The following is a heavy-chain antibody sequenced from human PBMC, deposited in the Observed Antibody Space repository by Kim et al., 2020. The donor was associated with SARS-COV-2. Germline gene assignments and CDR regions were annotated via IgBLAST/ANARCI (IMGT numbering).Heavy chain of an antibody. J-gene: IGHJ4*02. CDR3: ARGPSTGDFDY. CDR2: GT. Sequence: GTHYAQRFQGRVTMTSDTSVSAVYMELSRLRSDDMAMFYCARGPSTGDFDYWGQGTLVTVSS. V-gene: IGHV1-2*02. D-gene: IGHD4-17*01.